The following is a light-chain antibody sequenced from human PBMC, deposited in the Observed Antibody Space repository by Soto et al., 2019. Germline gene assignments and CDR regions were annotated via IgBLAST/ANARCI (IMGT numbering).Light chain of an antibody. V-gene: IGKV1-6*01. CDR1: QSIGNY. CDR2: AAT. Sequence: IQVTQSPSSLSSSVGYRVTITCLASQSIGNYLNWYRQKPGKAPELLIYAATTLQSGVPSRFSGSGSGTDFTLTISSLQPEDFATYYCLQDHNYPRTFGQGTKVDIK. CDR3: LQDHNYPRT. J-gene: IGKJ1*01.